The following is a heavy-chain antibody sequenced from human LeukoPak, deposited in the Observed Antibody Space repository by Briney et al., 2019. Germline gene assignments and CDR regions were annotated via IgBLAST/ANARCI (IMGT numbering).Heavy chain of an antibody. Sequence: SETLSLTCTVSGGSISSYYWSWIRQPPGKGLEWIGYIYYSGSTNYNPSLKSRVTISVDTSKNQFSLKLSSVTAADTAVYYCARGVLPIYYFDCWGQGTLVTVSS. J-gene: IGHJ4*02. CDR2: IYYSGST. D-gene: IGHD2-21*01. CDR1: GGSISSYY. CDR3: ARGVLPIYYFDC. V-gene: IGHV4-59*01.